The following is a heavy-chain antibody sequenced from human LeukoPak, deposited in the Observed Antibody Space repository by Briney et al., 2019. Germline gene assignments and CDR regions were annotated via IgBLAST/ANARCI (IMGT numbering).Heavy chain of an antibody. CDR1: GFTFSSYG. D-gene: IGHD2-8*01. CDR2: ISHDGSNK. CDR3: ARDRYCTNGVCFLYGMDV. Sequence: GRSLRLSCAASGFTFSSYGMHWVRQAPGKGLEWVADISHDGSNKYYADSVKGRFTISRDNAKNSLYLQMNSLRAEDTAVYYCARDRYCTNGVCFLYGMDVWGQGTTVTVSS. J-gene: IGHJ6*02. V-gene: IGHV3-30*03.